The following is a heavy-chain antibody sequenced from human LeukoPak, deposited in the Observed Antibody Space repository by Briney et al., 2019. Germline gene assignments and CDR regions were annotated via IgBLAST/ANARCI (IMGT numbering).Heavy chain of an antibody. J-gene: IGHJ4*02. CDR2: INQDGSEK. CDR3: VRDATRGGDLDH. Sequence: GGSLRLSCAVSGFIYSDYWMMWVRHVPGKGLEWVAQINQDGSEKYYVDSVRGRFTISRDNAKNSLDLQMNTLRVEDTAVHHCVRDATRGGDLDHWGQGTLVTVSS. V-gene: IGHV3-7*01. D-gene: IGHD2-21*01. CDR1: GFIYSDYW.